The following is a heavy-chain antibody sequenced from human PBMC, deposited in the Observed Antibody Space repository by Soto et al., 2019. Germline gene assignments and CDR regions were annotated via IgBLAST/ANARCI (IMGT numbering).Heavy chain of an antibody. Sequence: SETLSLTCAVYGGSFSGYYWSWIRQPPGKGLEWIGEINHSGSTNYNPSLKSRVTISVDTSKNQFSLKLSSVTAADTAVYYCARGRGSSWYGKVDYWGQGTLVTVSS. V-gene: IGHV4-34*01. CDR2: INHSGST. CDR3: ARGRGSSWYGKVDY. J-gene: IGHJ4*02. CDR1: GGSFSGYY. D-gene: IGHD6-13*01.